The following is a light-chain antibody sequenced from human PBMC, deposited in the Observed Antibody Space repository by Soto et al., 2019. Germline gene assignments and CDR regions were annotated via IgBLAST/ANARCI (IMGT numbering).Light chain of an antibody. Sequence: QSALTQPPSASGSPGQSVTISCTGTSSDVGAYNYVSWYQQHPGKAPKLMIYEVSKRPSGVPDRFSVSKSGNTASLTVSGLQAEDEADYYCSSYAGSDNVVFGGGTKLTVL. V-gene: IGLV2-8*01. CDR3: SSYAGSDNVV. CDR2: EVS. J-gene: IGLJ2*01. CDR1: SSDVGAYNY.